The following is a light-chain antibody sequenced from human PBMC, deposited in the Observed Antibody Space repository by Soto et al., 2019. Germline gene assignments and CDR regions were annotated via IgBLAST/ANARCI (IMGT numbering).Light chain of an antibody. Sequence: QSLLTQPASVSGSPGQSITISCPGTSSDVGGYNYVSWYQQHPGKAPKLMIYDVSNRPSGVSNRFSGSKSGNTASLTISGLQAEDEADYSCSSYTSSSTPYVFGTGTKVPVL. V-gene: IGLV2-14*01. J-gene: IGLJ1*01. CDR3: SSYTSSSTPYV. CDR1: SSDVGGYNY. CDR2: DVS.